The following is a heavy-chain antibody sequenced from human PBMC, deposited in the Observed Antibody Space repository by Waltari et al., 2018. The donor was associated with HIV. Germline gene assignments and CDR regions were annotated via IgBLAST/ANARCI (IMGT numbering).Heavy chain of an antibody. J-gene: IGHJ6*02. V-gene: IGHV4-34*01. Sequence: QVQLQQWGAGLLKPSETLSLTCAVYGGSFSGYYWSWIRQPPGKGLEWIGEINHSGSTNYNPSLKSRVTISVDTSKNQFSLKLSSVTAADTAVYYCARAGNCSGGSCLYYYYYYGMDVWGQGTTVTVSS. CDR1: GGSFSGYY. CDR2: INHSGST. CDR3: ARAGNCSGGSCLYYYYYYGMDV. D-gene: IGHD2-15*01.